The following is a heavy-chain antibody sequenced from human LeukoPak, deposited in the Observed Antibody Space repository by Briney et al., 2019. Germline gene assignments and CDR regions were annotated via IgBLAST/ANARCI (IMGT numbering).Heavy chain of an antibody. CDR1: GYTFTGYY. D-gene: IGHD6-19*01. V-gene: IGHV1-2*04. CDR2: INPNSGGT. J-gene: IGHJ6*02. Sequence: ASVKVSCKASGYTFTGYYMHWVRQAPGQGLEWMGWINPNSGGTNYAQNFQGWVTMTRDTSISTAYMELSRLRSDDTAVYYCASDRESVAGTGIYYYGMDVWGQGTTVTVSS. CDR3: ASDRESVAGTGIYYYGMDV.